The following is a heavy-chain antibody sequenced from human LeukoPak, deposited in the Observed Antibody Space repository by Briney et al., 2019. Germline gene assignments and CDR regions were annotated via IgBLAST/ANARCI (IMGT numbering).Heavy chain of an antibody. Sequence: ASVKVSCKASGYTFTSYDINWVRQATGQGLEWMGWISAYNGNTNYAQKLQGRVTMTTDTSTSTAYMELRSLRSDDTAVYYCASDYYDSSGLTGALDVWGKGTTVTVSS. CDR1: GYTFTSYD. CDR3: ASDYYDSSGLTGALDV. J-gene: IGHJ6*04. D-gene: IGHD3-22*01. CDR2: ISAYNGNT. V-gene: IGHV1-18*01.